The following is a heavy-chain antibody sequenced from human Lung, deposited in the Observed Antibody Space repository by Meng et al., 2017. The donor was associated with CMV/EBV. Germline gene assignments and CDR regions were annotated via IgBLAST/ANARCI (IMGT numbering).Heavy chain of an antibody. CDR1: GDIFSSIRAA. CDR2: TYYRSKWYH. J-gene: IGHJ4*02. D-gene: IGHD4-23*01. V-gene: IGHV6-1*01. Sequence: QVHVHQAGPGLVQPSQTLSLTGATSGDIFSSIRAAWHWIRQSPSRGLEWLGRTYYRSKWYHEYAVSVKSRITISPDTPKNQFSLQLNSMTLEDTAVYYCARGINGGCGDWGQGTLVTVSS. CDR3: ARGINGGCGD.